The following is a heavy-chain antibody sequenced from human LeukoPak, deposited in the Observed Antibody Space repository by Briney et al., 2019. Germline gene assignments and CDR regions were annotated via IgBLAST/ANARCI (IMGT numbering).Heavy chain of an antibody. Sequence: PGGSLRLSCAVSGITLSNYGMTWVRQAPGKGLEWVAGISGSGGRTTYADSVKGRFTISRDNPKNTLYLQMNSLRAEDTALYYCAKEYYYGSGSYFDYWGQGTLVTVSS. V-gene: IGHV3-23*01. D-gene: IGHD3-10*01. CDR1: GITLSNYG. CDR3: AKEYYYGSGSYFDY. J-gene: IGHJ4*02. CDR2: ISGSGGRT.